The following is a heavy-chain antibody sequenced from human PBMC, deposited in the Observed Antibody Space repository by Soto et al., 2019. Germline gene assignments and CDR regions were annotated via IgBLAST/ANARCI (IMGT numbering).Heavy chain of an antibody. Sequence: PGGSLRLSXAASGFTFSSYAMSWVRQAPGKGLEWVSAISGSGGSTYYADSVKGRFTISRDNSKNTLYLQMNSLRAEDTAVYYCAKATYYYGSGSYYYFDYWGQGTLVTVSS. CDR1: GFTFSSYA. D-gene: IGHD3-10*01. CDR2: ISGSGGST. CDR3: AKATYYYGSGSYYYFDY. V-gene: IGHV3-23*01. J-gene: IGHJ4*02.